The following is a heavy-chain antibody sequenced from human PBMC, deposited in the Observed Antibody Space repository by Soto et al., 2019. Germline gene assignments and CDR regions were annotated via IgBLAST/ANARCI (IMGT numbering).Heavy chain of an antibody. CDR1: GGSISSGNYY. CDR3: ARGQLPTGYNSR. D-gene: IGHD3-22*01. CDR2: IYYSGST. Sequence: QVQLQESGPGLVKPSQTVSLTCTVSGGSISSGNYYWSWIRQHPGKGLEWIGYIYYSGSTYYNPSLKSRATISLDTSKNQCSLKLSSVTAADTAVYYCARGQLPTGYNSRWGQGTLVTVSS. V-gene: IGHV4-31*03. J-gene: IGHJ4*02.